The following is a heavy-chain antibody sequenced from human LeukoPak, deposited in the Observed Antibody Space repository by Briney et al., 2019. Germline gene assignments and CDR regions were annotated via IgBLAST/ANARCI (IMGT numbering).Heavy chain of an antibody. J-gene: IGHJ4*02. CDR1: GYTFTSYG. CDR3: ARHARSGRVFDY. V-gene: IGHV1-18*01. Sequence: GASVKVSCKASGYTFTSYGISWVRQAPGQGLEWMGWINAYNGITNYAQKLQGRITMTTDTSTSTVYMELRSLRSDDTAVYYCARHARSGRVFDYWGQGTLVTVSS. D-gene: IGHD2-15*01. CDR2: INAYNGIT.